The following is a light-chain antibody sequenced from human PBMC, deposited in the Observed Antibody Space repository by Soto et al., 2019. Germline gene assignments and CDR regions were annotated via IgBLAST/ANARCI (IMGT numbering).Light chain of an antibody. Sequence: DIQLTQSPSFLSASVGDRVTITCRASQGISSYLAWYHQKPGKVPNLLIYAASTFQRGVPSSFSGSGSGTESASLSSSVQPADFETYYCQQLNGFGVGAKV. CDR3: QQLNG. CDR1: QGISSY. CDR2: AAS. J-gene: IGKJ4*01. V-gene: IGKV1-9*01.